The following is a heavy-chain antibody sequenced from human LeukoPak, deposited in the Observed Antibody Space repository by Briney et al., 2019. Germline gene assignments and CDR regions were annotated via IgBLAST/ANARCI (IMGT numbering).Heavy chain of an antibody. D-gene: IGHD6-13*01. J-gene: IGHJ4*02. Sequence: GGSLRLSCTASGFPFSSYGMNWVRQASGKGPEWVANIKQDGTEKYYVDSVKGRFTISRDNAENSLFLQMNYLSAEDTALYYCARDPTAAGADYWGQGTLVTVSS. V-gene: IGHV3-7*01. CDR2: IKQDGTEK. CDR3: ARDPTAAGADY. CDR1: GFPFSSYG.